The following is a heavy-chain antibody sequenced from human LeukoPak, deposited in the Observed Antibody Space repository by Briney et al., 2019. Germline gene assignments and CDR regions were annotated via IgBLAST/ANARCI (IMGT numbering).Heavy chain of an antibody. D-gene: IGHD1-14*01. CDR2: IRYDASNK. CDR3: AKPARTDYADY. CDR1: GFTFSSYG. V-gene: IGHV3-30*02. J-gene: IGHJ4*02. Sequence: GGSLRLSCAASGFTFSSYGMNWVRQAPGKGLEWVAFIRYDASNKYYADSVKGRFTISRDNSKNTLYLQINSLRAEDTAVYYCAKPARTDYADYWGQGTLVTVSS.